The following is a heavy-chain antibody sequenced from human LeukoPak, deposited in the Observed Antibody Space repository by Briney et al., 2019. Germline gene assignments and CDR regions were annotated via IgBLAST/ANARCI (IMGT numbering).Heavy chain of an antibody. V-gene: IGHV1-69*04. CDR2: TIPILGIA. J-gene: IGHJ4*02. D-gene: IGHD3-22*01. CDR3: ARDFNYYDCSGYYDY. CDR1: GGTFSSYA. Sequence: ASVKVSCKASGGTFSSYAISWVRQAPGQGLEWMGRTIPILGIANYAQKFQGRVTITADKSTSTAYMELSSLRSEDTAVYYCARDFNYYDCSGYYDYWGQGTLVTVSS.